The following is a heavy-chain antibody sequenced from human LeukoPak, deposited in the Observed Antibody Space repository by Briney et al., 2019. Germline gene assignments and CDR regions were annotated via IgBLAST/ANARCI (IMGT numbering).Heavy chain of an antibody. CDR3: AREVFDDFWSGYSPRFDP. V-gene: IGHV4-59*01. CDR2: IYYGGST. J-gene: IGHJ5*02. D-gene: IGHD3-3*01. CDR1: GGSISSYY. Sequence: SETLSLTCTVSGGSISSYYWRWVRQPPGKGREGGGDIYYGGSTNYNPSLKSRVTISVDTSNNQFSLKLSSVTAADTAVYYCAREVFDDFWSGYSPRFDPWGQGTLVTVSS.